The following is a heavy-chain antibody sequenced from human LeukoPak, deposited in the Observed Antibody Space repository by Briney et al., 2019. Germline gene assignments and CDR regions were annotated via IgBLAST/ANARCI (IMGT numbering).Heavy chain of an antibody. J-gene: IGHJ4*02. V-gene: IGHV3-30*04. CDR3: ARSEGYSYGTFDY. D-gene: IGHD5-18*01. Sequence: GGSLRLSCAASGFTFSSYAMHWVRQAPGKGLEWVAVISYDGSNKYYADSVKGRFTISRDNSKNTLYLQMNSLRAEDTAVYYCARSEGYSYGTFDYWGQGTQVTVSS. CDR1: GFTFSSYA. CDR2: ISYDGSNK.